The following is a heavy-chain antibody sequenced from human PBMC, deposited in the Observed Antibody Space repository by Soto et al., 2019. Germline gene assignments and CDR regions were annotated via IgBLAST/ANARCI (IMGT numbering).Heavy chain of an antibody. CDR3: ARGYSSRWGGNDAFDF. Sequence: GALRLSCAASGFTFSSYSMNWVRQAPGKVLEWVSSISSSSSYIYYADSVKGRFTISRDNAKNSLYLQMNSLRAEDTAVYYCARGYSSRWGGNDAFDFWGQGTMVTVS. CDR1: GFTFSSYS. D-gene: IGHD6-13*01. V-gene: IGHV3-21*01. CDR2: ISSSSSYI. J-gene: IGHJ3*01.